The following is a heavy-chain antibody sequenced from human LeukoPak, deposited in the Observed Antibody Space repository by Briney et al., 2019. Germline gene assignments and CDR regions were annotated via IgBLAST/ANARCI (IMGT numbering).Heavy chain of an antibody. CDR2: IYYSGST. V-gene: IGHV4-39*07. CDR1: GGSISSSSYY. D-gene: IGHD3-22*01. Sequence: SETLSLTCTVSGGSISSSSYYWGWIRQPPGKGLEWIGSIYYSGSTYYNPSLKSRVTISVDTSKNQFSLKLSSVTAADTAVYYCARAESGYYYGEDHYFDYWGQGTLVTVSS. J-gene: IGHJ4*02. CDR3: ARAESGYYYGEDHYFDY.